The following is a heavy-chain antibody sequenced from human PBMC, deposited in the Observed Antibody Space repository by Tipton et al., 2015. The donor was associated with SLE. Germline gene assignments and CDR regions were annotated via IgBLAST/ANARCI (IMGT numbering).Heavy chain of an antibody. CDR2: ISSSSSYT. CDR3: ARDMEQWPPGVDY. CDR1: GFTFSDYY. V-gene: IGHV3-11*06. J-gene: IGHJ4*02. D-gene: IGHD6-19*01. Sequence: SLRLSCAASGFTFSDYYMSWIRQAPGKGLEWVSYISSSSSYTNYADSVKGRFTISRDNAKNSLYLQMNSLRAEDTAVYYCARDMEQWPPGVDYWGQGTLVTVSS.